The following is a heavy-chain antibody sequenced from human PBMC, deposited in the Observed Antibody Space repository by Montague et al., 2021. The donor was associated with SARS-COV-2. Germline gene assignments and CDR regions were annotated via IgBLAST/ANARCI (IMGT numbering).Heavy chain of an antibody. Sequence: SETLSPTCNVSGGSIGSYYWSWIRQPPGKGLEWIGYVYTNGRTNYNPSLKSRATLLVDVSKNQISVTLTSVTGADTAVYFCARGRPYDSQYWGRGTLVTVSS. CDR2: VYTNGRT. V-gene: IGHV4-59*01. J-gene: IGHJ4*02. D-gene: IGHD3-22*01. CDR3: ARGRPYDSQY. CDR1: GGSIGSYY.